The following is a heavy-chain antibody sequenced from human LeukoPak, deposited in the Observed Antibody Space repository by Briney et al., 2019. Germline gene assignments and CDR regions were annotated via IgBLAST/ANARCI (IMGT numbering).Heavy chain of an antibody. V-gene: IGHV4-4*07. J-gene: IGHJ6*03. CDR3: ARAFGVVTNYYYYYMDV. CDR2: IYTSGST. Sequence: SETLSLTCTVSGGSISSYYWSWIRQPAGKGLEWIGRIYTSGSTNYNPSLKSRVTMSVDTSKNQFPLKLSSVTAADTAVYYCARAFGVVTNYYYYYMDVWGKGITVTVSS. D-gene: IGHD3-3*01. CDR1: GGSISSYY.